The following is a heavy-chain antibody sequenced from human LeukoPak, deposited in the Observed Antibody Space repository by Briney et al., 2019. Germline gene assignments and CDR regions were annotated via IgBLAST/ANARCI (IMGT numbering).Heavy chain of an antibody. V-gene: IGHV5-51*01. Sequence: HGESLKISCKGSGHSFTTYRIGWVRQMPGKGLEWMGIISPGDSDTRYSPSFQGQVTISADKSISTAYLQWSSLKASDTAMYYCARHVDDSSGYYYRTMYYFDYWGQGSLVTVSS. CDR2: ISPGDSDT. CDR3: ARHVDDSSGYYYRTMYYFDY. D-gene: IGHD3-22*01. CDR1: GHSFTTYR. J-gene: IGHJ4*02.